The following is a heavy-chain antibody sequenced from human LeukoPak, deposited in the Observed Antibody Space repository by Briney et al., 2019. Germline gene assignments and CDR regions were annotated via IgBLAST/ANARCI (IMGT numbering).Heavy chain of an antibody. Sequence: ASVKVSCKASGYTFTSYGISWVRQAPGQGLEWMGWINTNTGSPTYAQGFTGRFVFSLDTSVSTAYLQISSLKAEDTAVYYCARGGGYGGHWFDPWGQGTLVTVSS. CDR1: GYTFTSYG. D-gene: IGHD5-12*01. V-gene: IGHV7-4-1*02. CDR2: INTNTGSP. J-gene: IGHJ5*02. CDR3: ARGGGYGGHWFDP.